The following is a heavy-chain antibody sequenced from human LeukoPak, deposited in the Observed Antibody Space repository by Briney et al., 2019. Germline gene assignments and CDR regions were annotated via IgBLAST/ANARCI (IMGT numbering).Heavy chain of an antibody. CDR3: PIFLRQQLITGLDYFDY. J-gene: IGHJ4*02. CDR1: GFTFSNYW. V-gene: IGHV3-7*01. CDR2: IKQDGSGK. D-gene: IGHD1-14*01. Sequence: GSLRLSCAASGFTFSNYWMRRVRQAPGKGLEWVANIKQDGSGKYYVDSVKGRFTISRDNAKNSLYLQMDSLRAEDTAVYYFPIFLRQQLITGLDYFDYWGQGTLVTVSS.